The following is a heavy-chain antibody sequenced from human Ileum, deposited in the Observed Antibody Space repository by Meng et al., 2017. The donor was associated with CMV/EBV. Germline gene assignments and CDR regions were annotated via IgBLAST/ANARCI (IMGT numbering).Heavy chain of an antibody. CDR2: IKQDGTEK. J-gene: IGHJ4*02. CDR3: ARTVGATPFDY. CDR1: GFTFSSYW. V-gene: IGHV3-7*01. Sequence: GSLKISCAASGFTFSSYWMSWVRQAPGKGPEWVANIKQDGTEKYYVDSVKGRFTISRDNAENSLYLQMDGLRAEDTAVYYCARTVGATPFDYWGQGNLVTVSS. D-gene: IGHD1-26*01.